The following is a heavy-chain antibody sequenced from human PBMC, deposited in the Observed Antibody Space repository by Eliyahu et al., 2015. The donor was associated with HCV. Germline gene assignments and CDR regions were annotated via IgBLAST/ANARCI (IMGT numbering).Heavy chain of an antibody. D-gene: IGHD1-7*01. V-gene: IGHV3-33*01. Sequence: GKGLEWVAVIWYDGSNKYYADSVKGRFTISRDNSKNTLYLQMNSLRAEDTAVYYCARDLDHPNWNYGIDYWGQGTLVTVSS. J-gene: IGHJ4*02. CDR2: IWYDGSNK. CDR3: ARDLDHPNWNYGIDY.